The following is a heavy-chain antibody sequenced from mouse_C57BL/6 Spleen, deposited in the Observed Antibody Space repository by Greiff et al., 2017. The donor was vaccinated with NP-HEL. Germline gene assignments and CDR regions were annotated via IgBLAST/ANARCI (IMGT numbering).Heavy chain of an antibody. CDR1: GFTFSSYA. CDR3: ARERGN. J-gene: IGHJ3*01. V-gene: IGHV5-4*01. CDR2: ISDGGSYT. Sequence: EVQLQESGGGLVKPGGSLKLSCAASGFTFSSYAMSWVRQTPEKRLEWVATISDGGSYTYYPDNVKGRFTISRDNAKNNLYLQMSHLKSEDTAMYYCARERGNWGQGTLVTVSA.